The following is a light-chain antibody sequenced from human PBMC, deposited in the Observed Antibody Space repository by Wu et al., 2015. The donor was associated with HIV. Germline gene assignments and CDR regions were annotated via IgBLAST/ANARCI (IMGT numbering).Light chain of an antibody. CDR2: NAF. J-gene: IGKJ1*01. Sequence: EIVLTQSPGTLSLSPGERATLSCRASQSVASAYLAWYQQKPGQPPRLLIYNAFNRATGIPDRFSGGGSGTDFTLTISRLEPEDNAVYYCHQYVNSPRDFGQGTKV. V-gene: IGKV3-20*01. CDR1: QSVASAY. CDR3: HQYVNSPRD.